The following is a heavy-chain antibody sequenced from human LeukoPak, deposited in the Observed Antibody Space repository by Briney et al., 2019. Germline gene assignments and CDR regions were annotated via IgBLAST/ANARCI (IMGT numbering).Heavy chain of an antibody. CDR1: GYSISSGYY. Sequence: SETLSLTCTVSGYSISSGYYWGWIRQPPGKGLEWIGSIYHSGSTYYNPSLKSRVTISVDTSKNQFSLKLSSVTAADTAVYYCARRPGYCSGGSCYSTYYYYYYMDVWGKGTTVTISS. J-gene: IGHJ6*03. CDR3: ARRPGYCSGGSCYSTYYYYYYMDV. D-gene: IGHD2-15*01. V-gene: IGHV4-38-2*02. CDR2: IYHSGST.